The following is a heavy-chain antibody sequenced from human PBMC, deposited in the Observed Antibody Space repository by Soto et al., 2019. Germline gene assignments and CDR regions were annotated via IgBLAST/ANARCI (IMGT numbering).Heavy chain of an antibody. Sequence: GESLKISCKGSGYSFTSYWIGWVRQMPGKGLEWMGIIYPGDSDTRYSPSFKGQVTISADKSISTAYLQWSSLKASDTAMYYCARRPDYDYGGNPVHYGMDVWGQVTTVTFS. CDR3: ARRPDYDYGGNPVHYGMDV. CDR2: IYPGDSDT. D-gene: IGHD4-17*01. J-gene: IGHJ6*02. V-gene: IGHV5-51*01. CDR1: GYSFTSYW.